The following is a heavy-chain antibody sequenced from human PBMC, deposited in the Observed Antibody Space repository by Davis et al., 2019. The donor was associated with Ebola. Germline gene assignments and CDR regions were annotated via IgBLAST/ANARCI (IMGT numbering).Heavy chain of an antibody. J-gene: IGHJ4*02. Sequence: GESPKISCAASGFTFSSYAMSWVRQAPGKGLEWVSAISGSGGSTYYADSVKGRFTISRDNSKNTLYLQMNSLRAEEPAVYYCAKRLRVAAYGNWGQGTLVTVSS. V-gene: IGHV3-23*01. D-gene: IGHD2-15*01. CDR2: ISGSGGST. CDR1: GFTFSSYA. CDR3: AKRLRVAAYGN.